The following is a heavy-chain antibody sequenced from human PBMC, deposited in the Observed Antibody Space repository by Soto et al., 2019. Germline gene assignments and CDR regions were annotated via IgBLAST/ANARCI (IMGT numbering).Heavy chain of an antibody. CDR2: TYPGDSDT. J-gene: IGHJ6*02. CDR1: GYSFTSYW. D-gene: IGHD3-10*01. V-gene: IGHV5-51*01. Sequence: LGESLKISCKGSGYSFTSYWIGWVRQMHGKGLEWMGITYPGDSDTRYSPSFQGQVTISADKSISTAYLQWSSLKASDTAMYYCAGGGVRGVITRTRDYYGMDVWGQGTTVTGSS. CDR3: AGGGVRGVITRTRDYYGMDV.